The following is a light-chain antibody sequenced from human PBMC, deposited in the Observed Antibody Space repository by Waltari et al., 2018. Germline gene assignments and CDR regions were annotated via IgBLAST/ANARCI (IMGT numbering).Light chain of an antibody. Sequence: EIVLTQSPGTLSLSPGERVTLSCRASQSVSSRWLAWYQQKPGQAPRLLSYGASSRATGIPDRFSGGGSGTEFTLTIARLEPEDFAMYYCQQYGNSAPITFGQGTRLEIK. CDR3: QQYGNSAPIT. CDR1: QSVSSRW. CDR2: GAS. J-gene: IGKJ5*01. V-gene: IGKV3-20*01.